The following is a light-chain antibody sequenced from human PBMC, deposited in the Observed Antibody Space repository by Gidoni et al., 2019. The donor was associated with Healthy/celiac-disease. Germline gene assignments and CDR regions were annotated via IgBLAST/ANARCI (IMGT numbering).Light chain of an antibody. CDR2: AAS. V-gene: IGKV3-15*01. CDR3: QQYNNWPFT. Sequence: EIVMTQSPATLSVSPGERATLSCRASQSVSSNLAGYQQKPGQAPRLLIYAASTRATGIPARFSRSPSGTEFTLTVSSLQSEDFAVYSCQQYNNWPFTFGGGTKVEIK. CDR1: QSVSSN. J-gene: IGKJ4*01.